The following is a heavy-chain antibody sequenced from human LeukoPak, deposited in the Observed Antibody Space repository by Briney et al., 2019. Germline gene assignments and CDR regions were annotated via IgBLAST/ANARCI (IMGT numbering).Heavy chain of an antibody. D-gene: IGHD2-21*01. V-gene: IGHV1-8*01. CDR3: ARGKGIGPRDNWFDP. Sequence: GASVKVSCKPSGCTFSSYDINWVRQAPGQGLEWMGWMNPSSGNTGYAQKFQGRVTMTRNTSITTAYMGLSSLRSEDPAVYYCARGKGIGPRDNWFDPWGQGTLVTVSS. J-gene: IGHJ5*02. CDR2: MNPSSGNT. CDR1: GCTFSSYD.